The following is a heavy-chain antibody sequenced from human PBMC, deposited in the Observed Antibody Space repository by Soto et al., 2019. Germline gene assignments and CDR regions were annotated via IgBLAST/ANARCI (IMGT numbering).Heavy chain of an antibody. V-gene: IGHV3-7*03. Sequence: GGSLRLSCAASGFTFSNSWMTWVRQAPGKGLEWVAHMKHDGTEKYYIDSVKGRFAISSDNAKNTLYLQMNSLRAEDTAVYYCAREAEYSSGWETYYYYYGMDVWGQGTTFTVSS. J-gene: IGHJ6*02. D-gene: IGHD6-19*01. CDR3: AREAEYSSGWETYYYYYGMDV. CDR2: MKHDGTEK. CDR1: GFTFSNSW.